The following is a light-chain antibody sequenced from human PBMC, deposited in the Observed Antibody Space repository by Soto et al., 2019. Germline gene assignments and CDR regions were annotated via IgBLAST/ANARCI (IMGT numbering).Light chain of an antibody. J-gene: IGKJ4*01. V-gene: IGKV3-20*01. CDR3: HQNYKRPLT. CDR2: GAS. Sequence: DIELTQYPGTLSLSPGERSTLSCLAIQSVTSGYLAWYHQAPGQAPRLLIYGASNIATGIPYRFSGSGSGTDFTLSISKLEPGDFAIYYCHQNYKRPLTVGRGTKVDIK. CDR1: QSVTSGY.